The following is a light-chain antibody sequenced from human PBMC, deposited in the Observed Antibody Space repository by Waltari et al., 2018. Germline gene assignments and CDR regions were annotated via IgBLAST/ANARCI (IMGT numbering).Light chain of an antibody. J-gene: IGLJ3*02. CDR2: GNS. Sequence: QSVLTQPSSVSGAPGPRVTISCPGTSSNVGADYHVNWYQQLPGTPPKLLIYGNSNRPSGVPDRVSGSTSGTSASLAITGLLPEDEAHYYGQSYDSTQSGWVFGGGTKLTVL. CDR3: QSYDSTQSGWV. V-gene: IGLV1-40*01. CDR1: SSNVGADYH.